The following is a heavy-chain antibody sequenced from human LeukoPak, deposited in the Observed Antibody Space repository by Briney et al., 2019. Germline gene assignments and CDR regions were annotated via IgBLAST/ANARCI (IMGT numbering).Heavy chain of an antibody. D-gene: IGHD5-18*01. CDR2: IIPILGIA. Sequence: GASVKVSCKASGGTFSSYAISWVRQAPGQGLEWMGRIIPILGIANYAQKFQGRVTITADKSTSTAYMELSSLRSEDTAVYYCAREVDTAMVRRFDPWGQGTLVTVSS. V-gene: IGHV1-69*04. CDR3: AREVDTAMVRRFDP. CDR1: GGTFSSYA. J-gene: IGHJ5*02.